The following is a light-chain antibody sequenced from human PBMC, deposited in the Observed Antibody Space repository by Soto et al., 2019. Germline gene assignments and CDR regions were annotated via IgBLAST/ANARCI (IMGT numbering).Light chain of an antibody. CDR3: CSYAGNNHYV. J-gene: IGLJ1*01. CDR2: EVS. CDR1: SSDVGGYNY. Sequence: QSALTQPPSASGSPGQSVTISCTGTSSDVGGYNYVSWYQQHPGKAPTLMIYEVSNRPSGVPYRFSGSKSGNTASLTVSGLQAEDEADYYCCSYAGNNHYVFGTGTKLTVL. V-gene: IGLV2-8*01.